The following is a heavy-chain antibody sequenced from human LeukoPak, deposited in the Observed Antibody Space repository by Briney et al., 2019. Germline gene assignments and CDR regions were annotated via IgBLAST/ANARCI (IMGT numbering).Heavy chain of an antibody. Sequence: GRSLRLSCAASGFTFSSYWMHWVRQAPGKGLVWVSRINSDGSSTSYADSVKGRFTISRDNAKNTLYLQMNSLRAEDTAVYYCARTTYYYDSSGYLLAPFDYWGQGTLVTVSS. J-gene: IGHJ4*02. CDR3: ARTTYYYDSSGYLLAPFDY. CDR2: INSDGSST. V-gene: IGHV3-74*01. D-gene: IGHD3-22*01. CDR1: GFTFSSYW.